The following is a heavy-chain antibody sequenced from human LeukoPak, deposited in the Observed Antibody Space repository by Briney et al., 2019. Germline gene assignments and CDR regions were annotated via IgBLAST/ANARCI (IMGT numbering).Heavy chain of an antibody. CDR2: IHTGGTT. Sequence: ETLSLTCTVSGGSISSSSYYWGWVRQAPGKGLEWVSVIHTGGTTHYADSVKGRFTISKDNSNNTVYLQMNSVRVEDTAVYYCARVWFGYFFQWGQGALVTVSS. J-gene: IGHJ4*02. CDR3: ARVWFGYFFQ. V-gene: IGHV3-53*01. CDR1: GGSISSSSYY. D-gene: IGHD3-10*01.